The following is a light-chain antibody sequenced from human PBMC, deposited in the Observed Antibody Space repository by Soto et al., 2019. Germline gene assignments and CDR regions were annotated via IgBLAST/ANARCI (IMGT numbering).Light chain of an antibody. CDR2: DVS. Sequence: QSALTQPASVSGSPGQSITISCTGASSDVGGYNYVSWYQQHPGKAPKLMIYDVSNRPSGISNRFSGSKSGNTASLTISGPQGGDGADYYGSLYTSSSPVVFGGGTKLPVL. V-gene: IGLV2-14*01. J-gene: IGLJ2*01. CDR1: SSDVGGYNY. CDR3: SLYTSSSPVV.